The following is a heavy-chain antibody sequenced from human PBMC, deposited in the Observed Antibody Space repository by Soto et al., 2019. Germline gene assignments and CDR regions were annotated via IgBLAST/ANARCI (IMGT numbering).Heavy chain of an antibody. CDR1: GYTFTNYG. V-gene: IGHV1-18*01. D-gene: IGHD1-26*01. J-gene: IGHJ4*02. Sequence: QVRLVQSGAEVKRPGASVRVSCKASGYTFTNYGITGVRQVPGQGLEWMGWASAYNRNTNYAQKFEDRVIMTTDTSPGTAHMELRSLRYDDTALYFCARERQWEPLLYWGQGPLVTVPS. CDR2: ASAYNRNT. CDR3: ARERQWEPLLY.